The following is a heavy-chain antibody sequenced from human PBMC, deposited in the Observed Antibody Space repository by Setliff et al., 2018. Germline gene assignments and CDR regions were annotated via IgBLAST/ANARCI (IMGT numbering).Heavy chain of an antibody. CDR2: IYSSGNT. CDR1: GDSIRCSRYY. CDR3: ASPRRDDLEFPFDAFDI. Sequence: PSETLSLTCTVPGDSIRCSRYYWGWIRQPPGKGLEWIGSIYSSGNTYYNPSLKSLVTISVDTTKNPFSLQLNSVTAADTAVYDCASPRRDDLEFPFDAFDIWGQGTKVTVSS. D-gene: IGHD3-3*01. J-gene: IGHJ3*02. V-gene: IGHV4-39*07.